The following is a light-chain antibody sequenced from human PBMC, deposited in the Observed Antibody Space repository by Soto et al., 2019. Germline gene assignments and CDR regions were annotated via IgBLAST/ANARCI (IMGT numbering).Light chain of an antibody. Sequence: EIVLTQSPGTLSLSPGERATLSCRASQSVSSRYFAWYQQKRGQAPRLLIYGASSRATGIPDRFSGSGSGTDFTLTISRLEPEDFAVYYCQQYGSSPKLTFGGGTKVEIK. V-gene: IGKV3-20*01. CDR3: QQYGSSPKLT. J-gene: IGKJ4*01. CDR2: GAS. CDR1: QSVSSRY.